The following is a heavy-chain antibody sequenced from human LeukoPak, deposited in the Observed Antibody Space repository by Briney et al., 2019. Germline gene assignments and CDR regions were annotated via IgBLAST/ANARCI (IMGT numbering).Heavy chain of an antibody. V-gene: IGHV4-30-2*01. D-gene: IGHD1-26*01. CDR2: IYHSGRP. J-gene: IGHJ5*02. CDR1: GGSISSGGYY. Sequence: KPSETQSLTCTVSGGSISSGGYYWSWIRQPPGKGLEWIGYIYHSGRPYYNPSLKSRVTISVDRSKNQFSMKTSSVTGAGTAVYYCARTDRDLGAIHPWGQGTLVTVSS. CDR3: ARTDRDLGAIHP.